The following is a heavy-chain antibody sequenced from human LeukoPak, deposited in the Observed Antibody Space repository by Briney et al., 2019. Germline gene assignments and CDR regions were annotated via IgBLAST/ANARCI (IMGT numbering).Heavy chain of an antibody. CDR3: ARRDYYGSGSPDY. CDR1: GFTFDDYD. V-gene: IGHV3-20*04. J-gene: IGHJ4*02. D-gene: IGHD3-10*01. Sequence: PGGSLRLSCAASGFTFDDYDMSWVRQAPGKGPEWVSGINWNGGSTGYADSVKGRFTISRDNAKNSLYLQMNSLRAEDTALYYCARRDYYGSGSPDYWGQGTLVTVSS. CDR2: INWNGGST.